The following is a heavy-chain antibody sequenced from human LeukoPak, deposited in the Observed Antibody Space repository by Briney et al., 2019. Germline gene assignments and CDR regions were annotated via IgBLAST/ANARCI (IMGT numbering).Heavy chain of an antibody. Sequence: GGSLRLSCAASGFTFSSYGMHWVRQAPGKGLEWVAFIRYDGSNKYYADSVKGRFTISRDNSKNTLHLQMNSLRAEDTAVYYCAKDRSSNLWFGESLDYWGQGTLVTVSS. CDR2: IRYDGSNK. J-gene: IGHJ4*02. CDR1: GFTFSSYG. CDR3: AKDRSSNLWFGESLDY. V-gene: IGHV3-30*02. D-gene: IGHD3-10*01.